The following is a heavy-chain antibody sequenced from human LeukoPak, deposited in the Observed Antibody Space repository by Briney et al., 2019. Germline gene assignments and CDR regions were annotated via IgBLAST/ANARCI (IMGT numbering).Heavy chain of an antibody. Sequence: ASVKVSCKASGYTFTGYYMHWVRQAPGQGLEWMGWINPNSGGTNYAQKFQGRVTMTRDTSISTAYMELSRLRSDDTAVYYCARATSPRWLPFDYWGQGTLVTVSS. D-gene: IGHD5-24*01. CDR2: INPNSGGT. CDR3: ARATSPRWLPFDY. CDR1: GYTFTGYY. J-gene: IGHJ4*02. V-gene: IGHV1-2*02.